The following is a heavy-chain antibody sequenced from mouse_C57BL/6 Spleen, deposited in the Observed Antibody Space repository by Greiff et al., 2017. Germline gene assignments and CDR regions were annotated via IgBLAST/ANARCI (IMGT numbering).Heavy chain of an antibody. CDR2: IYPGDGDT. J-gene: IGHJ2*01. CDR3: AIRVVAGFDY. V-gene: IGHV1-82*01. CDR1: GYAFSSSW. D-gene: IGHD1-1*01. Sequence: VQLQQSGPELVKPGASVKISCKASGYAFSSSWMNWVKQRPGTGLEWIGRIYPGDGDTNYNGKFKGKATLTADKSSSTAYMQLSSLTSEDSAVYFCAIRVVAGFDYWGQGTTLTVSS.